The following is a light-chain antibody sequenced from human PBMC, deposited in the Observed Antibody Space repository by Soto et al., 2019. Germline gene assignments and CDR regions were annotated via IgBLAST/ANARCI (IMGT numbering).Light chain of an antibody. CDR3: QQYKSYSQFT. J-gene: IGKJ3*01. Sequence: DIQMTQSPSTLSGSVGDRVTITCRASQTISSWLAWYQQKPGKAPKLLIYKASTLESGVPSRFSGSGSGTDFTLTITSLQPDDLATYYCQQYKSYSQFTFGPGTKVDIK. CDR1: QTISSW. CDR2: KAS. V-gene: IGKV1-5*03.